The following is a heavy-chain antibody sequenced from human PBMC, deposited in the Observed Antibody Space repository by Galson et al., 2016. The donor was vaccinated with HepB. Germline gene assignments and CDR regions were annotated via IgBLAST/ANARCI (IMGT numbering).Heavy chain of an antibody. CDR2: VNPKTGGT. V-gene: IGHV1-2*04. CDR3: ARSSGSYDQPFDY. Sequence: SVKVSCKASGYTFTDSYIHWVRQAPGQALDWMGRVNPKTGGTNSAQKFPGWVTMSRDTSIITAYMELSRLRSDDTAVYYCARSSGSYDQPFDYWGQGTLVTVSP. D-gene: IGHD3-22*01. J-gene: IGHJ4*02. CDR1: GYTFTDSY.